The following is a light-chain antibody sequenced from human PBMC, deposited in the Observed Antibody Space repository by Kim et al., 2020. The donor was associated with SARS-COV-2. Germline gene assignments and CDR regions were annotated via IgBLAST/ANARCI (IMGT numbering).Light chain of an antibody. Sequence: SYELTQPPSMSVSPGQTARITCSGDALPKQYAHWYQQKPGQAPVVVIYKDSERPSGIPERFSGSSSGTTVTLTISGVQAADEADYYCQSSDSSGNYEVFGGGTQLTVL. V-gene: IGLV3-25*03. CDR2: KDS. J-gene: IGLJ2*01. CDR1: ALPKQY. CDR3: QSSDSSGNYEV.